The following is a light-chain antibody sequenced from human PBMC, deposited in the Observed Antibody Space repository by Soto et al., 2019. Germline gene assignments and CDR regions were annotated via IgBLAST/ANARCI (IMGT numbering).Light chain of an antibody. J-gene: IGKJ5*01. Sequence: IQMTQSPSTLSASVGDTVTSTCRSSQSISSWLAWYQQKPGKAPKLLIYKASTLKSGVPSRFSGSGSGTEFTLTISSLQPEDFATYYCQQANSFPITFGQGTRLEIK. CDR2: KAS. CDR1: QSISSW. V-gene: IGKV1-5*03. CDR3: QQANSFPIT.